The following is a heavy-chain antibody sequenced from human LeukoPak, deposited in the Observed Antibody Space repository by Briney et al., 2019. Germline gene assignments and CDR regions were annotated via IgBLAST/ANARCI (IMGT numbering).Heavy chain of an antibody. Sequence: SETLSLTCTVSGGSISRYYWSWIRQPAGKGLEGIGRIYTSSSTSGSNNYNPSVKSAVTMSVDTSKNQFSLRMSSVTAADTAVYYCARDDSSSWYYFDYWGQGILVTVSS. J-gene: IGHJ4*02. CDR3: ARDDSSSWYYFDY. CDR1: GGSISRYY. V-gene: IGHV4-4*07. CDR2: IYTSSSTSGSN. D-gene: IGHD6-13*01.